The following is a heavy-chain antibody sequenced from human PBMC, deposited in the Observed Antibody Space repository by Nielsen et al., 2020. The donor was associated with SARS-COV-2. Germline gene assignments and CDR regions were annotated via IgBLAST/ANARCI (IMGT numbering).Heavy chain of an antibody. V-gene: IGHV3-33*08. J-gene: IGHJ4*02. D-gene: IGHD3-22*01. CDR2: IWYDGSKQ. CDR3: ARGIIAHSSGFYFDY. CDR1: GFIFSSFG. Sequence: GESLKIYCAASGFIFSSFGIHWVRQAPGKGLEWVALIWYDGSKQFYADSVKGRFTISRDNSKNTLYLQMNSLRAEDTAAYYCARGIIAHSSGFYFDYWGQGTLVTVSS.